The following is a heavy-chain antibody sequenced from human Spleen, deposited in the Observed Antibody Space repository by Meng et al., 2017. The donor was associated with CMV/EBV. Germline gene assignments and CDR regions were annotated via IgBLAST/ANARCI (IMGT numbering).Heavy chain of an antibody. CDR2: IYYSGST. V-gene: IGHV4-39*02. J-gene: IGHJ5*02. CDR1: GGSISSNSYY. D-gene: IGHD6-6*01. CDR3: ARDSSSSGFDP. Sequence: CTVSGGSISSNSYYWGWIRQPPGKGLEWIGSIYYSGSTYYNPSLKSRVTISVDTSKNQFSLKLSSVTAADTAVYYCARDSSSSGFDPWGQRTLVTVSS.